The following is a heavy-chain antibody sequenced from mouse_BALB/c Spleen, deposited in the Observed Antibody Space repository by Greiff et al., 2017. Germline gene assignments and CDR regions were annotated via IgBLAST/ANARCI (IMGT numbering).Heavy chain of an antibody. Sequence: EVQLVESGPGLVKPSQSLSLTCTVTGYSITSDYAWNWIRQFPGNKLEWMGYISYSGSTSYNPSLKSRISITRDTSKNQFFLQLNSVTTEDTATYYCARSTTATYFDYWGQGTTLTVSS. V-gene: IGHV3-2*02. J-gene: IGHJ2*01. CDR1: GYSITSDYA. CDR2: ISYSGST. CDR3: ARSTTATYFDY. D-gene: IGHD1-2*01.